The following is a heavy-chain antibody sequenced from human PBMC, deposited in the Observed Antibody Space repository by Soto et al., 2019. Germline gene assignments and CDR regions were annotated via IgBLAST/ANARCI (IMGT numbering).Heavy chain of an antibody. CDR2: ISAYNGHT. V-gene: IGHV1-18*01. CDR1: GYTFTNYG. CDR3: ARGNGGYFDH. J-gene: IGHJ4*02. Sequence: QVQLVQSGVEVKKPGASVKVSCKAMGYTFTNYGLSWVRQAPGEGLEWLGWISAYNGHTKYAQKVQDRVTLTTDTSASTAYLKLRSLTSDDTAVDYCARGNGGYFDHWGKGTLVLVSS. D-gene: IGHD3-16*01.